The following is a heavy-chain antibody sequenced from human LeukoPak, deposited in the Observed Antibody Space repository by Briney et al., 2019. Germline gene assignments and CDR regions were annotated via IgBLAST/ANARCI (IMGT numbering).Heavy chain of an antibody. V-gene: IGHV3-21*01. CDR2: ISSSSSYI. Sequence: PGGSLRLSCAASGFTFSSYSMNWVRQAPGKGLEWVSSISSSSSYIYYADSVKGRFTISRDNAKNSLHLQMNSLRAEDTAVYYCARGTAAAGIDYWGQGTLVTVSS. J-gene: IGHJ4*02. CDR1: GFTFSSYS. CDR3: ARGTAAAGIDY. D-gene: IGHD6-13*01.